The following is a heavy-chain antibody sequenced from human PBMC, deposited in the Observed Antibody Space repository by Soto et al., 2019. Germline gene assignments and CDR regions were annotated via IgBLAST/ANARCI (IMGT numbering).Heavy chain of an antibody. D-gene: IGHD4-17*01. J-gene: IGHJ5*02. CDR1: GFTFSSYG. CDR3: ASDYYGDYVGWFDP. CDR2: IWYDGSNK. Sequence: QVQLVESGGGVVQPGRSLRLSCAASGFTFSSYGMHWVRQAPGKGLEWVAVIWYDGSNKYYADSVTGRFTISRDNSKNTLYLQMNSLRAEDTAVYYWASDYYGDYVGWFDPWGQGTLVTVSS. V-gene: IGHV3-33*01.